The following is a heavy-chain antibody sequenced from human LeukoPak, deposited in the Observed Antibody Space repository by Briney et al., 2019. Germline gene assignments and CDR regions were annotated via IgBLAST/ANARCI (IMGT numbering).Heavy chain of an antibody. Sequence: SETLSLTCAVYGGSFSNYYWSWIRQSPGKGLEWIGEITHSGSTNYNPSLKSRVTISVDTSKNQFSLKLSSVTAADTAVYYCAGGGGYSSSWYRRFDPWGQGTLVTVSS. D-gene: IGHD6-13*01. V-gene: IGHV4-34*01. CDR1: GGSFSNYY. CDR2: ITHSGST. CDR3: AGGGGYSSSWYRRFDP. J-gene: IGHJ5*02.